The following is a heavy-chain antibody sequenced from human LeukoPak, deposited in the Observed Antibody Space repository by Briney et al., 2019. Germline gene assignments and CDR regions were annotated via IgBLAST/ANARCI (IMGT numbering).Heavy chain of an antibody. CDR1: GFTFSSYA. CDR2: ISYDGSNK. Sequence: GGSLRLSCAASGFTFSSYAMHWVRQAPGKGLEWVAVISYDGSNKYYADSVKGRFTISRDNAKNSLYLQMNSLRAEDTAVYYCARDRYYYDSSGYYYPGGFDYWGQGTLVTVSS. J-gene: IGHJ4*02. V-gene: IGHV3-30*04. D-gene: IGHD3-22*01. CDR3: ARDRYYYDSSGYYYPGGFDY.